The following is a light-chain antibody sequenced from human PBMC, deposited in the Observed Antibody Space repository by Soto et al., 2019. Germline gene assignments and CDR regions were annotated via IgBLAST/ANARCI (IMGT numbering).Light chain of an antibody. J-gene: IGLJ3*02. Sequence: NFMLTQPHSVSESPGKTVTISCTGSSGSIDSNYVQWFQQRPGSAPTTVIYEDNKRPSGVPDRFSVSIDSSSNSASLTISGLKTEDEADYYCQSYGDNNQVFGGGTKLTVL. CDR3: QSYGDNNQV. V-gene: IGLV6-57*02. CDR2: EDN. CDR1: SGSIDSNY.